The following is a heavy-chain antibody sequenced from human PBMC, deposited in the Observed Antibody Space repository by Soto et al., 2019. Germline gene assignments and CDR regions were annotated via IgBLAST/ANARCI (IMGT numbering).Heavy chain of an antibody. J-gene: IGHJ4*02. CDR2: IYSGGST. CDR1: GFSVSSNY. CDR3: AKFGGSPYYYFYY. Sequence: GGSLRLSCAVSGFSVSSNYMSWVRQAPGKGLECVSVIYSGGSTYYADAVKGRFTISRDNSKNTVFLQMNSLRAEDTAVYYCAKFGGSPYYYFYYWGQGTLVTVSS. V-gene: IGHV3-66*01. D-gene: IGHD1-26*01.